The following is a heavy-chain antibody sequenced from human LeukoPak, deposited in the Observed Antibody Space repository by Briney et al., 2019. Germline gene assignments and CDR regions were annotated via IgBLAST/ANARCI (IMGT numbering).Heavy chain of an antibody. CDR2: ISHSGST. CDR1: GGSISSGGYS. Sequence: SQTLSLTCVVSGGSISSGGYSWSWIRQPPGKGLEWIGYISHSGSTYYNPSLKSRVTMSVDTSKNQFSLKLSSVTAADTAVYYCARSAFYYGSGSHRGGFDYWGQGTLVTVSS. CDR3: ARSAFYYGSGSHRGGFDY. D-gene: IGHD3-10*01. V-gene: IGHV4-30-2*01. J-gene: IGHJ4*02.